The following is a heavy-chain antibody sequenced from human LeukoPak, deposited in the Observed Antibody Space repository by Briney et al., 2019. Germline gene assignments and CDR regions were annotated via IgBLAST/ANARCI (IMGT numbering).Heavy chain of an antibody. CDR2: INAYNGNT. CDR3: ARWRSYGWGSYRYRDGDY. J-gene: IGHJ4*02. CDR1: GYTFTSYG. D-gene: IGHD3-16*02. V-gene: IGHV1-18*04. Sequence: GASVKVSCKASGYTFTSYGISWVRQAPGQGLEWMGWINAYNGNTNYAQKLQGRVTMTTDTSTSTAYMELRSLRSDDTAVYYCARWRSYGWGSYRYRDGDYWGQGTLVTVSS.